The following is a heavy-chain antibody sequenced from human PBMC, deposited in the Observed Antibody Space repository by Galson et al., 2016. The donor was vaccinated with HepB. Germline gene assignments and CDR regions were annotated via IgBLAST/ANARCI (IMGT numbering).Heavy chain of an antibody. D-gene: IGHD3-10*01. Sequence: SLRLSCAASGFTFDDYAMHWVRQPPGKGLEWVASISRNSDSIGYADSVKGRFTISRDNAKNSLYLEMNSLRPEDTALYYCAKDFGDYYGSGTFLTYFDFWGNGTRVTVSS. J-gene: IGHJ4*01. V-gene: IGHV3-9*01. CDR2: ISRNSDSI. CDR1: GFTFDDYA. CDR3: AKDFGDYYGSGTFLTYFDF.